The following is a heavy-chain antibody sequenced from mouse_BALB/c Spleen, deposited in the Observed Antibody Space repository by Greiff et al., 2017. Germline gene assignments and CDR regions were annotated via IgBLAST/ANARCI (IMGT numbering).Heavy chain of an antibody. CDR3: AKGDQYGDYPYAMDY. D-gene: IGHD2-13*01. V-gene: IGHV1-12*01. CDR2: IYPGNGDT. Sequence: QVQLQQPGAELVKPGASVKMSCKASGYTFTSYNMHWVKQTPGQGLEWIGAIYPGNGDTSYNQKFKGKATLTADKSSSTAYMQLSSLTSEDSAVYYSAKGDQYGDYPYAMDYWGQGTSVTVSS. J-gene: IGHJ4*01. CDR1: GYTFTSYN.